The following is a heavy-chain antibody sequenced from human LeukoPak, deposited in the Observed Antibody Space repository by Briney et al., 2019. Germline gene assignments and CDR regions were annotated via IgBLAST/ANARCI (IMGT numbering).Heavy chain of an antibody. Sequence: QVGGSLRLSCTASGFNFKNYAMAWVRLAPGKGLEWVSSISGSGESLYYADSVRDWFTMSRDNSKNTLYLNMNSLRVEDTAIYYCAKNGATSWIGGQNWFDPWGQGTLVTVSS. CDR1: GFNFKNYA. V-gene: IGHV3-23*01. CDR3: AKNGATSWIGGQNWFDP. CDR2: ISGSGESL. D-gene: IGHD4/OR15-4a*01. J-gene: IGHJ5*02.